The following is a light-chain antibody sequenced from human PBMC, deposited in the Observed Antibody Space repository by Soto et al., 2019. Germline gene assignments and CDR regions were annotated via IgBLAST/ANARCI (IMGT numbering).Light chain of an antibody. CDR1: QSVSSTY. CDR3: QQYGSSPLT. Sequence: MVLTDCPGTLSLSAWERVILSCRASQSVSSTYLAWYQQQPGQAPRLLIYGASNRATGIPDRFSGSGSGTDFTLTISRLEPEDFAVYYCQQYGSSPLTFGQGTKVDIK. V-gene: IGKV3-20*01. CDR2: GAS. J-gene: IGKJ1*01.